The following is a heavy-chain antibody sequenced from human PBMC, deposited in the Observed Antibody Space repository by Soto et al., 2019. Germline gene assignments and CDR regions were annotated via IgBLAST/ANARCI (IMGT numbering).Heavy chain of an antibody. V-gene: IGHV1-46*01. CDR1: GYSFTSYW. J-gene: IGHJ6*02. D-gene: IGHD3-3*01. Sequence: GESLKISCKGSGYSFTSYWIGWVRQAPGQGLEWMGIINPSGGSTSYAQKFQGRVTMTRDTSTSTVYMELSSLRSEDTAVYYCARGQVEGFWSGYTRNYYYGMDVWGQGTTVTVSS. CDR3: ARGQVEGFWSGYTRNYYYGMDV. CDR2: INPSGGST.